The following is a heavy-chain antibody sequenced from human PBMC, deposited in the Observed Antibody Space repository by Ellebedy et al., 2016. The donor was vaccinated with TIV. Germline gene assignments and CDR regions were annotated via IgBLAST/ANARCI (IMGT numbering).Heavy chain of an antibody. Sequence: AASVKVSCKASGYTFTNYYMHWVRQAPGQGLEWMGKINPSGGRPSNAHHLQGRISMTRDTSTSTVYMELSSLRSEDTAMYYCARSSFGNGYYGSIDYWGQGTLVTVSS. D-gene: IGHD3-3*01. CDR2: INPSGGRP. J-gene: IGHJ4*02. V-gene: IGHV1-46*01. CDR1: GYTFTNYY. CDR3: ARSSFGNGYYGSIDY.